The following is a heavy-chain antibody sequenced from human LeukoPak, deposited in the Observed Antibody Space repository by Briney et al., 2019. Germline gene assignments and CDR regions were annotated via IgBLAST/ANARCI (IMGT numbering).Heavy chain of an antibody. Sequence: PSETLSLTCAVSGGSISSNSYYWGWIRQPPGKGLEWIGSIYYSGSTYYNPSLKSRVTIFVDTSKNQFSLKLSSVTAADTAVFYCARLTQDYYYYYMGVWGKGTTVTISS. CDR3: ARLTQDYYYYYMGV. V-gene: IGHV4-39*01. CDR2: IYYSGST. J-gene: IGHJ6*03. CDR1: GGSISSNSYY.